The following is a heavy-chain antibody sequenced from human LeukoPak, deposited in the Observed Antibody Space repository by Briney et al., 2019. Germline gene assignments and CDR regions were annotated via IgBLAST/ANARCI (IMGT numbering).Heavy chain of an antibody. CDR1: GFAFSNYW. CDR3: AREGGRWLRSSYYFDY. D-gene: IGHD5-12*01. Sequence: GGSLRLSCAASGFAFSNYWMSWVRQTPGKGLEWVASINLDGSEKYYVDSVKGRFTISRDNAKNSLYLQMNSLRAEDTAVYYCAREGGRWLRSSYYFDYWGQGTLVTVSS. CDR2: INLDGSEK. J-gene: IGHJ4*02. V-gene: IGHV3-7*01.